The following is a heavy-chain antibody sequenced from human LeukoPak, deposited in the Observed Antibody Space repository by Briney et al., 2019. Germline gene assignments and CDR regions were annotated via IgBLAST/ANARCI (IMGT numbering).Heavy chain of an antibody. D-gene: IGHD1-26*01. Sequence: GGSLRLSCAASGFTFSSYWMHWVRQAPGKGLVWVSRINSDGSFTTYADSVKGRFTISRDNAKNMLYLQMNSLRAEDTAVYYCAKSPSGRSRISRFDYWGQGILVTVSS. CDR3: AKSPSGRSRISRFDY. CDR2: INSDGSFT. J-gene: IGHJ4*02. CDR1: GFTFSSYW. V-gene: IGHV3-74*01.